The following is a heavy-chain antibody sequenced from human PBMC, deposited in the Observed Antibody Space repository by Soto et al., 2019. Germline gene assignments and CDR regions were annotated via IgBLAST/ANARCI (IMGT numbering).Heavy chain of an antibody. CDR2: ISAYNGNT. Sequence: GASVKVSCKASGYTFTSYGISWVRQAPGQGLEWMGWISAYNGNTNYAQKLQGRVTMTTDTSTSTAYMELRSLRSDDTAVYYCAFSSALAYYSDLFDSWGQGTLVTVSS. CDR3: AFSSALAYYSDLFDS. J-gene: IGHJ5*01. CDR1: GYTFTSYG. D-gene: IGHD4-4*01. V-gene: IGHV1-18*01.